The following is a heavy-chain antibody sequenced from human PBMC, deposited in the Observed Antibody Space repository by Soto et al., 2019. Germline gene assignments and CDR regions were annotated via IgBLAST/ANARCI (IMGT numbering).Heavy chain of an antibody. CDR2: ICSNRSNK. J-gene: IGHJ4*02. CDR3: ARDTDENSS. CDR1: GFTFSSYS. D-gene: IGHD6-13*01. Sequence: PGRSLRLSCAASGFTFSSYSMNWVRQAPGKGLEWVSVICSNRSNKYYADSVKGRFTISRDNSKNTLYLQMNSLRAEDTAVYYCARDTDENSSWGQGTLVTVSS. V-gene: IGHV3-33*08.